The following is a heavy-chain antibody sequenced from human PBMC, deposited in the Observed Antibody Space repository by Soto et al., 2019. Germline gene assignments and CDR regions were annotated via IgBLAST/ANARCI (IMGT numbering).Heavy chain of an antibody. Sequence: SETLSLTCAVYGGSFSGYYWSWIRQPPGKGLEWIGEIKQSGSTNYNPALKRRVTIGVDTSKTQLSLKLSSVTAAETAVYYCARGRVRRGWYRDYWGQGTLVTVS. CDR2: IKQSGST. D-gene: IGHD6-19*01. CDR1: GGSFSGYY. V-gene: IGHV4-34*01. CDR3: ARGRVRRGWYRDY. J-gene: IGHJ4*02.